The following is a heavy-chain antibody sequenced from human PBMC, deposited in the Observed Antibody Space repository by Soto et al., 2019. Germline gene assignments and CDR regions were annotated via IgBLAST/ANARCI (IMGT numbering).Heavy chain of an antibody. J-gene: IGHJ4*02. Sequence: QVQLVQSGAEVKKPGSSVKVSCKASGGTFSSYAISWVRQAPGQGLEWMGGIIPIFGTANYAQKFQGRVTITADESTSTAFMELSSLRFEDTAVYYCARDPYYYDSSGYYYVGGGFDYWGQGTLVTVSS. V-gene: IGHV1-69*01. CDR1: GGTFSSYA. CDR3: ARDPYYYDSSGYYYVGGGFDY. D-gene: IGHD3-22*01. CDR2: IIPIFGTA.